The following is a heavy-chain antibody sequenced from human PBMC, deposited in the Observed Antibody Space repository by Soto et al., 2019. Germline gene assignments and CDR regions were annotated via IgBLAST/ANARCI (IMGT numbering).Heavy chain of an antibody. D-gene: IGHD3-3*01. V-gene: IGHV3-23*01. Sequence: GSLRLSCAASGFAFSNYALTWVRQAPGKGLEWVSSVSTDGDTTYYADSVKGRFTISRDNSKNTLYLQIHSLRAEDTATYYCARPYIEVAVNFWSGYPEAFDYWGPGTLVTVSS. CDR3: ARPYIEVAVNFWSGYPEAFDY. J-gene: IGHJ4*02. CDR1: GFAFSNYA. CDR2: VSTDGDTT.